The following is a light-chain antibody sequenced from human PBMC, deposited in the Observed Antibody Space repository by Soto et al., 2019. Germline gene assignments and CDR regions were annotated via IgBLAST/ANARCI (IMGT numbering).Light chain of an antibody. CDR1: QSVSNNY. J-gene: IGKJ1*01. CDR2: GAS. Sequence: IELTQSPGTLSLSPGERATLSCRASQSVSNNYLAWYQQKPGQAHRLLIYGASNRATGIPDRLSGSGSGTEFTLTISRLEPEDFAVYYCQQYGSSGTFGQGTKVDIK. V-gene: IGKV3-20*01. CDR3: QQYGSSGT.